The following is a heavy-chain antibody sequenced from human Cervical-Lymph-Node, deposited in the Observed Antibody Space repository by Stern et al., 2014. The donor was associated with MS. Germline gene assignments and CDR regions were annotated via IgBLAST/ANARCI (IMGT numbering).Heavy chain of an antibody. V-gene: IGHV5-51*01. CDR2: IYPADSDT. J-gene: IGHJ3*01. Sequence: EDQLVESGAEVKKPGESLKISCRPSGYTFSNFWIGWGRQMPGKGLEWMGVIYPADSDTTYSPSFQGQVTISADESISTAYLQWRSLKASDTAMYYCVRRRDSAGYDTFDLWGQGTMLIVSS. CDR1: GYTFSNFW. D-gene: IGHD3-22*01. CDR3: VRRRDSAGYDTFDL.